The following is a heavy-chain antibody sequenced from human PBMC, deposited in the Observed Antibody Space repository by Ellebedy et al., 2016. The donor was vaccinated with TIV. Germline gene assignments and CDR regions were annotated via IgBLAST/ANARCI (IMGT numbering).Heavy chain of an antibody. J-gene: IGHJ1*01. CDR2: ISYDGSNK. CDR3: ARDGLGSSWYGSGFEYFQH. Sequence: GGSLRLSXAASGFTFSSYGVHWVRQAPGKGLEWVAVISYDGSNKYYADSVKGRFTISRDNSKNTLYLQMNSLRSEDTAVYYCARDGLGSSWYGSGFEYFQHWGQGTLVTVSS. D-gene: IGHD6-13*01. V-gene: IGHV3-30*03. CDR1: GFTFSSYG.